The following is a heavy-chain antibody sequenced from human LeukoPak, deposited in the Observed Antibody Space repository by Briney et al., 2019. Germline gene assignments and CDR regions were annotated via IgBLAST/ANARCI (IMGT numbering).Heavy chain of an antibody. Sequence: ASVKVSCKASGYTFTSYDINWVRQATGQGLEWMGWMNPNSGNTGYAQKFQGRVTMTRNTSISTAYMELSSLRSEDTAVYYCASHHGDTAMVLYYYGMDVWGQGTTVTVSS. J-gene: IGHJ6*02. D-gene: IGHD5-18*01. V-gene: IGHV1-8*01. CDR1: GYTFTSYD. CDR3: ASHHGDTAMVLYYYGMDV. CDR2: MNPNSGNT.